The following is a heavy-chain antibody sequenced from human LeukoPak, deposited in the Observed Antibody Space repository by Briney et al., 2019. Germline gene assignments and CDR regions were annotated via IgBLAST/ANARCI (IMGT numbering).Heavy chain of an antibody. CDR2: IYAGGEK. CDR3: ARLRGLANFDWLWD. D-gene: IGHD3-9*01. CDR1: GFIVSNSY. Sequence: GGSLRLSCAASGFIVSNSYITWVRQAPGKALEWVSVIYAGGEKFYADSVEDRFTISRGNSKNTVYLQMNGLRAEDTAIYYCARLRGLANFDWLWDWGQGTLVTVSS. J-gene: IGHJ4*02. V-gene: IGHV3-66*04.